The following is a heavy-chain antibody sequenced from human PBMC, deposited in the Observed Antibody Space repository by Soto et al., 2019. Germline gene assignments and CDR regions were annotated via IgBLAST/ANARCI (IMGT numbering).Heavy chain of an antibody. CDR3: ARVYRGSYSDY. Sequence: SDTLSLTCAVSGGSIRSNNWWSWVRQPPGKGLEWIGEIFHGGSTYYNPSLKTRVTISVDKSKNQFSLKLSSVTAADTAVYYCARVYRGSYSDYWGQGTLVTVSS. J-gene: IGHJ4*02. CDR1: GGSIRSNNW. D-gene: IGHD1-26*01. CDR2: IFHGGST. V-gene: IGHV4-4*02.